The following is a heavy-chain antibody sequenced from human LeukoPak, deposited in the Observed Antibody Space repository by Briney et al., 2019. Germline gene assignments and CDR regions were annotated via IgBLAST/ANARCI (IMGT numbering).Heavy chain of an antibody. V-gene: IGHV3-21*01. CDR3: ARDGDLVDAFDI. CDR1: GFTFSSYS. D-gene: IGHD2-21*02. Sequence: GGSLRLSCAASGFTFSSYSMNWVRQAPGKGLEWVSSISSSSSYIYYADSVKGRFTISRDNAKNSLYLQMNSLRAEDTAVYYCARDGDLVDAFDIWGQGTMVTVSS. J-gene: IGHJ3*02. CDR2: ISSSSSYI.